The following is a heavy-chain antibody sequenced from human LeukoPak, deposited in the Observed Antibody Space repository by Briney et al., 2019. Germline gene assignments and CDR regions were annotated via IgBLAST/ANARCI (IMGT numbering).Heavy chain of an antibody. J-gene: IGHJ4*02. V-gene: IGHV4-39*01. CDR1: GGSISSSSYY. D-gene: IGHD4-17*01. CDR2: IYYSGST. CDR3: ARGRRGDYKFDY. Sequence: SETLSLTCTVSGGSISSSSYYWGWIRQPPGKGLEWIGSIYYSGSTYYNPSLKSRVTISVDTSKNQFSLKLSSVTAADTAVYYCARGRRGDYKFDYWGQGTLVTVSS.